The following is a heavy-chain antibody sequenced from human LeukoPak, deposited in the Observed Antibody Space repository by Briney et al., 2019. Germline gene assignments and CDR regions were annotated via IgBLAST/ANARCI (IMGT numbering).Heavy chain of an antibody. V-gene: IGHV4-30-4*01. J-gene: IGHJ4*02. CDR1: GDSISNGDYH. D-gene: IGHD5/OR15-5a*01. Sequence: SETLSLTCTVSGDSISNGDYHWSWIRQPPGKGLEWIGYIYYSGSTYYNPSLKSRATISVDTSKNQFSLKLSSVTAADTAVYYCARGLRVSWSPTDYWGQGTLVTVSS. CDR2: IYYSGST. CDR3: ARGLRVSWSPTDY.